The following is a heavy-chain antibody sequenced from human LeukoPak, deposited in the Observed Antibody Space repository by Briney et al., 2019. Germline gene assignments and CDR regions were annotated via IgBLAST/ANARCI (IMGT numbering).Heavy chain of an antibody. J-gene: IGHJ4*02. CDR2: INPSGGNT. D-gene: IGHD3-22*01. Sequence: GASVKVSCKASGYTFTSYYMHWVRQAPGQGLEWMGIINPSGGNTIYAQKFQGRVTMTRDTSTNTVYMELSSLRSEDTAVYYCARDPATLQYYYDSSGYYYFDYWGQGTLVTVSS. CDR1: GYTFTSYY. CDR3: ARDPATLQYYYDSSGYYYFDY. V-gene: IGHV1-46*01.